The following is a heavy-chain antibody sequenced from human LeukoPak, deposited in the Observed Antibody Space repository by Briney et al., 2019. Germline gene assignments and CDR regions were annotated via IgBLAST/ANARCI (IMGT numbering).Heavy chain of an antibody. CDR3: ARDPPSGLYGMDV. V-gene: IGHV1-69*04. D-gene: IGHD6-19*01. Sequence: GXSVKVSCKASGGTFSSYAISWVRQAPGQGLEWMGRIIPILGIANYAQKFQGRVTITADKSTSTAYMELSSLRAEDTAVYYCARDPPSGLYGMDVWGQGTTVTVSS. CDR2: IIPILGIA. J-gene: IGHJ6*02. CDR1: GGTFSSYA.